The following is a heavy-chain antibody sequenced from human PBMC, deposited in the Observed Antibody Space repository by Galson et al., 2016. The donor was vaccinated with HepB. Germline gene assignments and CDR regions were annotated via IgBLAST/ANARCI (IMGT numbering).Heavy chain of an antibody. CDR3: AKAFTTADNFYQFGMDV. V-gene: IGHV3-23*01. Sequence: SLRLSCAASGFDLRSYAMSWVRQAPGKGLEWVSAMSGSGGGTYYADSVKGRFTIFRDNSKNTLYLQIDSLRSEDTAVYYCAKAFTTADNFYQFGMDVWGKGTTVTVSS. CDR2: MSGSGGGT. D-gene: IGHD1-1*01. J-gene: IGHJ6*04. CDR1: GFDLRSYA.